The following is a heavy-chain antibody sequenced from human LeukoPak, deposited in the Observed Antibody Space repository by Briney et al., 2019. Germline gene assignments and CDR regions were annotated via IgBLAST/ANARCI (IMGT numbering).Heavy chain of an antibody. CDR2: ISYDGSNK. CDR3: AKDLRSMAATGAGDY. J-gene: IGHJ4*02. V-gene: IGHV3-30*18. D-gene: IGHD1-26*01. Sequence: GSLRLSCTASGFTFSTYGMHWARQAPGKGLEAVAVISYDGSNKYYAASVKGRFTISRDNSENTVYLQMNSLRPEDTAVYYCAKDLRSMAATGAGDYWGQGTLVTVSS. CDR1: GFTFSTYG.